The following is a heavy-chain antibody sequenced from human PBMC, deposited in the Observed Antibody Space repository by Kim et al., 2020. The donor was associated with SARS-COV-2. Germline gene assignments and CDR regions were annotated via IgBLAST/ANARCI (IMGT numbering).Heavy chain of an antibody. V-gene: IGHV3-30-3*01. CDR2: ISYDGSNK. CDR3: ARESYAFDI. Sequence: GGSLRLSCAASGFTFSSYAMHWVRQAPGKGLEWVAVISYDGSNKYYADSVKGRFTISRDNSKNTLYLQMNSLRAEDTAVYYCARESYAFDIWGQGIMVTVSS. J-gene: IGHJ3*02. CDR1: GFTFSSYA.